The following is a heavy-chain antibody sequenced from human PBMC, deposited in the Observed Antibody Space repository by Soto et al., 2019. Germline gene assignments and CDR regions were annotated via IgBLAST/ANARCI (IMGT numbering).Heavy chain of an antibody. J-gene: IGHJ6*02. D-gene: IGHD2-15*01. CDR1: GFTFSGSA. V-gene: IGHV3-73*02. Sequence: EVQLVESGGGLVQPGGSLKLSCAASGFTFSGSAMHWVRQASGKGLEWVGRIRSKANSYATAYAASVKGRFTISRDDSKNTAYLKMNSLKTEDTAVYYCTRTLDDAPTAYSSGGMDVWGQGTTVTVSS. CDR3: TRTLDDAPTAYSSGGMDV. CDR2: IRSKANSYAT.